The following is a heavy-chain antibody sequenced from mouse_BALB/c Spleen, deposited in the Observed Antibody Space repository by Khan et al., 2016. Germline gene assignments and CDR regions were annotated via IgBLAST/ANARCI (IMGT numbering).Heavy chain of an antibody. V-gene: IGHV7-3*02. CDR2: IRNKANGYTT. Sequence: EVELVESGGGLVQPGGSLRLSCATSGFTFTDYYMSWVRQPPGKALEWLGFIRNKANGYTTEYSASVKGRFTISRDNSQSILYLHMNPLRAEHSATYYCSRYDFDYWRQGTTLTVSS. J-gene: IGHJ2*01. D-gene: IGHD2-14*01. CDR3: SRYDFDY. CDR1: GFTFTDYY.